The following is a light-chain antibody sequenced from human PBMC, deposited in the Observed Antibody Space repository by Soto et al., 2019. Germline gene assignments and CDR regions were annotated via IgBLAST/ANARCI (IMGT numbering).Light chain of an antibody. J-gene: IGKJ5*01. CDR2: DAS. Sequence: DIHMTQSPSSLSASVGDRITVTCQASQDISNFLNWYQYKPGEAPKLLIFDASYLATGVPSRFSGSGSGTDFTLTIRSLQPEDFATYYCQQSYSTLPITFGQGTRLEIK. CDR1: QDISNF. CDR3: QQSYSTLPIT. V-gene: IGKV1-39*01.